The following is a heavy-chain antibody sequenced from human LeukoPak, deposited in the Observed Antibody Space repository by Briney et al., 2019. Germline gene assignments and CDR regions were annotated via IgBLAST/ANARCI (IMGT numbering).Heavy chain of an antibody. J-gene: IGHJ5*02. CDR2: NIPIFGTA. CDR3: ASSIQLEPLPQYNWFDP. Sequence: ASAKVSCKASGGTFSSYAISWVRQAPGQGLEWMGGNIPIFGTANYAQKFQGRVTITTDESTSTAYMELSSLRSEDTAVYYCASSIQLEPLPQYNWFDPWGQGTLVTVSS. V-gene: IGHV1-69*05. D-gene: IGHD1-1*01. CDR1: GGTFSSYA.